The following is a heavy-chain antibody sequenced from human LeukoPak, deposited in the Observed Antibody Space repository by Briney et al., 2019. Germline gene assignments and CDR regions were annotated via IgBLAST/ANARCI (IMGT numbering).Heavy chain of an antibody. J-gene: IGHJ4*02. CDR1: GGSISSYY. CDR3: ARRYGSGSSGTFDY. CDR2: IYYSGST. V-gene: IGHV4-59*01. Sequence: SETLSLTCTVSGGSISSYYWSWIRQPPGMGLEWIAYIYYSGSTNYNPSLKSRVTISVDTSKNQFSLKLSSVTAADTAVYYCARRYGSGSSGTFDYWGQGTLVTVSS. D-gene: IGHD3-10*01.